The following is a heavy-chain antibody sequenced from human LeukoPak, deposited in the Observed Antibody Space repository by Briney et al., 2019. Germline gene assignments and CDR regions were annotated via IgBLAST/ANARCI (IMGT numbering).Heavy chain of an antibody. CDR1: GGSISSYY. CDR2: IYYSGTT. J-gene: IGHJ5*02. Sequence: SETLSLTCTVSGGSISSYYWSWIRQPPGKGLEWIGSIYYSGTTHYNPSLKSRVIIPVDTSKNQFSLKLSSVTAADTAVYYCARHGTSGTNLNWFDPWGQGTLVTVSS. D-gene: IGHD1-1*01. CDR3: ARHGTSGTNLNWFDP. V-gene: IGHV4-59*01.